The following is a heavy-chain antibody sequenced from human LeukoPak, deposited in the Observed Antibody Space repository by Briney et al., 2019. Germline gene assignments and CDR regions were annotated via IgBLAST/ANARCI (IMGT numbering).Heavy chain of an antibody. CDR1: GYTFTSYG. Sequence: GASVKVSCKASGYTFTSYGISWVRQAPGQGLEWMGWISAYNGNTNYAQKLQGRVTMTTDTSTSTAYMELRSLRSDDTAVYYCARTTRVATISPSGYWGQGTLVTVSS. CDR2: ISAYNGNT. V-gene: IGHV1-18*01. J-gene: IGHJ4*02. D-gene: IGHD5-24*01. CDR3: ARTTRVATISPSGY.